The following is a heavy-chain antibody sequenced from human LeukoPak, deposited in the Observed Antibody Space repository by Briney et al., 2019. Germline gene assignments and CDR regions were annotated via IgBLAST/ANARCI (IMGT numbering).Heavy chain of an antibody. CDR2: FDPEDEEI. Sequence: ASVKVSCKVSGNPLSEVSLHWVRQAPGKGLESMGGFDPEDEEIIYAPKFQARVTLTADESTNTVFMRLTSLRSDDTAVYYCATDRSGYDLGYYGLDVWGRGTTVTVS. V-gene: IGHV1-24*01. CDR1: GNPLSEVS. J-gene: IGHJ6*02. D-gene: IGHD5-12*01. CDR3: ATDRSGYDLGYYGLDV.